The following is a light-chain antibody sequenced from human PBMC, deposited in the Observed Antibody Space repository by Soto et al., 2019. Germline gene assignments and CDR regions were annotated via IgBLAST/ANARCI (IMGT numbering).Light chain of an antibody. CDR2: EVS. V-gene: IGLV2-14*01. Sequence: QSVLTQPPSVSAAPGQKVTISCSGSSSNIGKKYVFWYQQHPGKAPKLIIFEVSNRPSGVSDRFSGSNSGNTASLTISGLQAEDEADYYCTSYSRYRVLVFGGGTKVTLL. CDR1: SSNIGKKY. CDR3: TSYSRYRVLV. J-gene: IGLJ3*02.